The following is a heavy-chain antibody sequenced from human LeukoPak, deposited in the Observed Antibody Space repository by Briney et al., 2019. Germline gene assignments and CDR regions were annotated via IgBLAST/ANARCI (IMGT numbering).Heavy chain of an antibody. CDR3: ARGSPSPYCSSTSCYPPQYYYYGMDV. CDR1: GGTFSSYA. Sequence: SVKVSCKASGGTFSSYAISWVRQAPGQGLEWMGGIIPIFGTANYAQKFQGRVTITADESTSTAYMELSSLGSEDTAVYYCARGSPSPYCSSTSCYPPQYYYYGMDVWGKGTTVTVSS. CDR2: IIPIFGTA. V-gene: IGHV1-69*13. J-gene: IGHJ6*04. D-gene: IGHD2-2*01.